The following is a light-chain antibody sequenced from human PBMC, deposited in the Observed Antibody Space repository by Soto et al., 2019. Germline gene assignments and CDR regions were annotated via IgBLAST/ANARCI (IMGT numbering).Light chain of an antibody. CDR3: QQRSNWPLT. J-gene: IGKJ5*01. CDR1: QSVSIN. V-gene: IGKV3-15*01. CDR2: GAS. Sequence: TVLTQSPGTLSVSPGERASLSCRASQSVSINIAWYQQKPGQAPRLLIYGASTRATGIPARFSGGGSGTDFTLTISRLEPEDFAVYYCQQRSNWPLTFGQGTRLENK.